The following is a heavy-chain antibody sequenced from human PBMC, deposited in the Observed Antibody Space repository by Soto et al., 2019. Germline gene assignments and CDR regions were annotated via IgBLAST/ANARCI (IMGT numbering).Heavy chain of an antibody. CDR3: ASRRSSPYFDY. V-gene: IGHV4-30-4*01. D-gene: IGHD6-13*01. Sequence: PSETLSLTCTVSGGSISSGDYYWSWIRQPPGKGLEWIGSIYYSGSTYYNPSLKSRVTISVDTSKNQFSLKLNSVTAADTAVYYCASRRSSPYFDYWGQGTLVTSPQ. J-gene: IGHJ4*02. CDR2: IYYSGST. CDR1: GGSISSGDYY.